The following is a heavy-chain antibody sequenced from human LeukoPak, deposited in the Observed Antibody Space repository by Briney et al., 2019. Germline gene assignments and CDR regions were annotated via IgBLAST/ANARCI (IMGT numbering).Heavy chain of an antibody. CDR1: GYSISSGYY. J-gene: IGHJ5*02. CDR3: ARQGYCSSVSCFNWFDP. V-gene: IGHV4-38-2*01. CDR2: VYYSGTT. D-gene: IGHD2-2*01. Sequence: SETLSLTCAVSGYSISSGYYWAWIRQPPGKGLEWIGSVYYSGTTYHNPSLKSRVTILVDTSKSQSSLNLSSVTAADTAVYYCARQGYCSSVSCFNWFDPWGQGTLVIVSS.